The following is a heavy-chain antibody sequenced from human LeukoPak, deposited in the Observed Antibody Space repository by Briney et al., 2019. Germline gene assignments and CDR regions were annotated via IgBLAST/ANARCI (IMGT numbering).Heavy chain of an antibody. CDR2: INHSGST. D-gene: IGHD3-22*01. J-gene: IGHJ4*02. CDR1: GGSFSGYY. CDR3: ARAAYYYDSPFDY. Sequence: SETLSLTCAVYGGSFSGYYWSWIRQPPGKGLEWIGEINHSGSTNYNPSPKSRVTISVDTSKNQFSLKLSSVTAADTAVYYCARAAYYYDSPFDYWGQGTLVTVSS. V-gene: IGHV4-34*01.